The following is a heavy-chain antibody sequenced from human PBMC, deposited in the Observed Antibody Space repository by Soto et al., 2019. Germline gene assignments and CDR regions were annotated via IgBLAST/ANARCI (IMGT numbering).Heavy chain of an antibody. Sequence: EVQLLESGGGLVQPGGSLRLSCAASGFTFSSYAMSWVRQAPGKGLEWVSAVSGSGGSTYYADSVKGRFTISRDNSKNTLYLQMNSLRAEDTDVYYCAKGDGLTYGYYYYYMDVWGKGTTVTVSS. V-gene: IGHV3-23*01. D-gene: IGHD3-16*01. CDR1: GFTFSSYA. CDR3: AKGDGLTYGYYYYYMDV. CDR2: VSGSGGST. J-gene: IGHJ6*03.